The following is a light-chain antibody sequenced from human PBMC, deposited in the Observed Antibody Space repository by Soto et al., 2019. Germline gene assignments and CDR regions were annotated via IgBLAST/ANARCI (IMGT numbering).Light chain of an antibody. Sequence: IVLTQSPGTLSSSPGERATLSCRASQSVSSNFLAWYQQKPGQTPRLLIYGASSRATGIPDRFSGSGSGTDFSLTISRLEPEDFAVYYCQQYGSSPTFGQGTK. CDR2: GAS. CDR3: QQYGSSPT. CDR1: QSVSSNF. J-gene: IGKJ1*01. V-gene: IGKV3-20*01.